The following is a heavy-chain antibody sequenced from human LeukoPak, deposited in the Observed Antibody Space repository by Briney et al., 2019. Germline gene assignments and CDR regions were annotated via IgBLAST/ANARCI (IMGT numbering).Heavy chain of an antibody. D-gene: IGHD6-6*01. CDR1: GYTFTGYY. V-gene: IGHV1-2*02. J-gene: IGHJ5*02. CDR2: INPNSGGT. Sequence: ASVKVSCKASGYTFTGYYMHWVRQAPGQGLEWMGWINPNSGGTDYAQKFKGRVTMTRDTSISTAYMELSRLRSDDTAVYYCARDFEYSGSYGWFDPWGQGTLVTVSS. CDR3: ARDFEYSGSYGWFDP.